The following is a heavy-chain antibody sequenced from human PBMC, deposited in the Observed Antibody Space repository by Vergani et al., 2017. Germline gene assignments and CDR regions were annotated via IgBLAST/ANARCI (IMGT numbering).Heavy chain of an antibody. J-gene: IGHJ6*02. CDR2: INAGNGNT. Sequence: QVQLVQSGAEVKKPGASVKVSCKASGYTFTSYGISWVRQAPGQGLEWMGWINAGNGNTKYSQKFQGRVTITRDTSASTAYMELSSLRSEDTAVYYCALYILAARPEASDYYYYGMDVWGQGTTVTVSS. CDR1: GYTFTSYG. D-gene: IGHD6-6*01. V-gene: IGHV1-18*01. CDR3: ALYILAARPEASDYYYYGMDV.